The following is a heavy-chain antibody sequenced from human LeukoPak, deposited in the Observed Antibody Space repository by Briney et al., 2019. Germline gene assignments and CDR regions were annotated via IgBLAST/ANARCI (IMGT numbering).Heavy chain of an antibody. CDR2: IYYSGST. J-gene: IGHJ4*02. CDR3: ARRVAVAGSFDY. D-gene: IGHD6-19*01. Sequence: SETLSLTCTVSGGSISSSSYYWGWIRQPPGKGLEWIGSIYYSGSTYYNPSLKSRVTISVDTSKNQFSLKLSSVTAADTAVYYCARRVAVAGSFDYWGQGTLVTVSS. V-gene: IGHV4-39*01. CDR1: GGSISSSSYY.